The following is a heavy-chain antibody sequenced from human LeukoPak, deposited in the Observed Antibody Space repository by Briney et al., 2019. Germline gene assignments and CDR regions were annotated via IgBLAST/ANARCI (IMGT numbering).Heavy chain of an antibody. CDR1: GYTFTGYY. Sequence: ASVKVSCKASGYTFTGYYMHWVRQAPGQGLEWMGWINPNSGGTNYAQKFQGRVTITRNTSISTAYMELSSLRSEDTAVYYCAREGGSYDGFDYWGQGTLVTVSS. V-gene: IGHV1-2*02. D-gene: IGHD1-26*01. CDR3: AREGGSYDGFDY. J-gene: IGHJ4*02. CDR2: INPNSGGT.